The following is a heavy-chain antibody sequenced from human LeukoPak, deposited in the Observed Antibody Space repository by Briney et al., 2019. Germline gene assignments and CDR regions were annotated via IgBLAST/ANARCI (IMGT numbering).Heavy chain of an antibody. V-gene: IGHV3-23*01. CDR2: ISGSGGST. D-gene: IGHD7-27*01. Sequence: GGSLRLSCAASGFIFSSYAMNWVRQAPGKGLEWVSAISGSGGSTYYADSVKGRFTISRDNSKNTLYLQMNSLRAEDTAVYYCARRNWGSTFDYWGQGTLVTVSS. J-gene: IGHJ4*02. CDR3: ARRNWGSTFDY. CDR1: GFIFSSYA.